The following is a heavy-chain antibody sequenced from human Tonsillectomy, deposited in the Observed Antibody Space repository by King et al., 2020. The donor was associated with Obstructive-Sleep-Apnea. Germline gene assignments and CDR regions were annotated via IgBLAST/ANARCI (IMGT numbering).Heavy chain of an antibody. CDR3: AVGPITMVRGVIYNWFDP. CDR1: GGSISSSSYY. J-gene: IGHJ5*02. D-gene: IGHD3-10*01. CDR2: IYYSGST. Sequence: LQLQESGPGLVKPSETLSLTCTVSGGSISSSSYYWGWIRQPPGKGLEWIGSIYYSGSTYYNPSLKSRVTISVDTSTNQFSLKLSSVTAADTAGYYCAVGPITMVRGVIYNWFDPWGQGTLVTVSS. V-gene: IGHV4-39*07.